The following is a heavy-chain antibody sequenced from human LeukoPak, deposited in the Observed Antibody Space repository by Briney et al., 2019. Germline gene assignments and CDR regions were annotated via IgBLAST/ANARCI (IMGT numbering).Heavy chain of an antibody. J-gene: IGHJ6*03. CDR3: ARDRYDILTGYKGGFCMDV. Sequence: GASVKVSCKASGYTFTSYYMHWVRQAPGQGPEWMGIINPSGGSTSYAQKFQGRVTMTRDMSTSTVYMELSSLRSEDTAVYYCARDRYDILTGYKGGFCMDVWGKGTTVTVSS. V-gene: IGHV1-46*01. CDR1: GYTFTSYY. D-gene: IGHD3-9*01. CDR2: INPSGGST.